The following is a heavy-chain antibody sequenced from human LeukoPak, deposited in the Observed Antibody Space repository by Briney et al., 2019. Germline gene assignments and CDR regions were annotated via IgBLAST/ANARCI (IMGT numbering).Heavy chain of an antibody. CDR3: ASLRGVNR. Sequence: GGSLGLSCAASGFTFSDYYMSWIRQPPGKGLEWVSYISSSGATIYYADSVRGRFTVSRDNAKNSLYLQMDSLSAEDTAVYYCASLRGVNRWGQGTLVTVSS. D-gene: IGHD3-10*01. V-gene: IGHV3-11*01. J-gene: IGHJ4*02. CDR2: ISSSGATI. CDR1: GFTFSDYY.